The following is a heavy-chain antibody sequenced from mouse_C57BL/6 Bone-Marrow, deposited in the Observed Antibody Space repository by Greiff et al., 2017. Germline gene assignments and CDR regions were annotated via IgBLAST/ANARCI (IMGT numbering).Heavy chain of an antibody. CDR2: IYPRSGNN. CDR3: ARDDYDGGYFDY. V-gene: IGHV1-81*01. D-gene: IGHD2-4*01. Sequence: VQLQQSGAELARPGASVKLSCKASGYTFTSYGISWVKQRTGQGLEWIGEIYPRSGNNYYNEKFKGKATLTADKSSSTAYMELRSLTSEDSAVYYCARDDYDGGYFDYWGQGTTLTVSS. J-gene: IGHJ2*01. CDR1: GYTFTSYG.